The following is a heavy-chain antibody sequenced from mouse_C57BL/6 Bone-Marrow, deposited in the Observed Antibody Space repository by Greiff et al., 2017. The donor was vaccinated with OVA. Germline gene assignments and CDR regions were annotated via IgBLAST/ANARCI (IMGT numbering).Heavy chain of an antibody. CDR3: TRLRYYYAMDY. Sequence: EVQLQQSGTVLARPGASVKMSCKPSGYTFTSYWLHWVKQRPGQGLEWIGAIYPGNSDTSYNQKFKGKAKLTAVTSASTAYMELSSLTNEDSAVYYCTRLRYYYAMDYWGQGTSVTVSS. J-gene: IGHJ4*01. CDR1: GYTFTSYW. CDR2: IYPGNSDT. D-gene: IGHD1-1*01. V-gene: IGHV1-5*01.